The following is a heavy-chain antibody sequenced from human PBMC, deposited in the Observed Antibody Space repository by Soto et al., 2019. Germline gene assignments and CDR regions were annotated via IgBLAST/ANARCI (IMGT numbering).Heavy chain of an antibody. CDR3: ASGTSEDTFDI. D-gene: IGHD6-13*01. V-gene: IGHV3-48*01. CDR1: GFPSISDS. Sequence: EVQLVESGGGLVQPGGSLSLSCPASGFPSISDSLNWVRQAPGKGLEWVSYISSSSGTIYYGDSVKGRFTISRDNPKNSLYLQMNSLRAEDTAVYYCASGTSEDTFDIWGQGTMVTVSS. J-gene: IGHJ3*02. CDR2: ISSSSGTI.